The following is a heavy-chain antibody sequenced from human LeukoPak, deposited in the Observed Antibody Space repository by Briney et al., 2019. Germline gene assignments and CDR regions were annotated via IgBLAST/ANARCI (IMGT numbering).Heavy chain of an antibody. CDR1: GGSISSYY. CDR2: IYYSGST. D-gene: IGHD2-15*01. J-gene: IGHJ4*02. V-gene: IGHV4-59*01. CDR3: ARVPATRYYFDY. Sequence: SETLSLTCTGSGGSISSYYWSWIRQPPGKGLEWIGYIYYSGSTNYNPSLKSRVTISVDTSKNQFSLKLSSVTAADTAVYYCARVPATRYYFDYWGQGTLVTVSS.